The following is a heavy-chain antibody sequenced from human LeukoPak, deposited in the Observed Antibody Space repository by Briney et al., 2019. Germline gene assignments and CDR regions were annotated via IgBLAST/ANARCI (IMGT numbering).Heavy chain of an antibody. CDR1: GFTFSNYV. D-gene: IGHD1-26*01. J-gene: IGHJ3*02. Sequence: GGSLRLSCAASGFTFSNYVMSWVRQAPGKGLEWVSGISDSGGSTYYADSVKGRFTISRDNSKNTLYVQMNSLRAEDTAIYYCAKDWAVGATANAFDMWGQGTMVTVSS. CDR3: AKDWAVGATANAFDM. CDR2: ISDSGGST. V-gene: IGHV3-23*01.